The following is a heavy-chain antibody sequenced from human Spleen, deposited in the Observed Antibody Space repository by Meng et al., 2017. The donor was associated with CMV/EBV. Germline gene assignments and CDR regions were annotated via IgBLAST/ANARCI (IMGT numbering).Heavy chain of an antibody. CDR1: GGYFSGYY. J-gene: IGHJ4*02. CDR3: ASVPIYYGSGSDDY. V-gene: IGHV4-34*01. D-gene: IGHD3-10*01. Sequence: QVEIQQWGAGVLKPSETLSLTCGVYGGYFSGYYWSWIRQPPAKGLEWIGEINHSGSTNYNPSLKSRVTISVDTSKNQFSLKLSSVTAADTAVYYCASVPIYYGSGSDDYWGQGTLVTVSS. CDR2: INHSGST.